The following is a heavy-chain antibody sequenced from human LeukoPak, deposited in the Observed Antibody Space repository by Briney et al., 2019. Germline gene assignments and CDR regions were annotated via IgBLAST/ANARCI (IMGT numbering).Heavy chain of an antibody. CDR2: IYHSGST. V-gene: IGHV4-38-2*02. CDR3: ARSPQRGSVPAAEKLFDY. J-gene: IGHJ4*02. Sequence: SETLSLTCTVSGYSISSGYYWGWIRQPPGKGLEWIGSIYHSGSTYYNPSLKSRVTISVDTSKNQFSLKLSSVTAAGTAVYYCARSPQRGSVPAAEKLFDYWGQGTLVTVSS. CDR1: GYSISSGYY. D-gene: IGHD2-2*01.